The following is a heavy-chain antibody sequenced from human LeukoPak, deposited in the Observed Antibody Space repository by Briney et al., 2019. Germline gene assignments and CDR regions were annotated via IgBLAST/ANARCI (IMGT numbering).Heavy chain of an antibody. CDR1: GFTFDDYA. D-gene: IGHD6-19*01. V-gene: IGHV3-9*01. Sequence: GGSLRLSCAASGFTFDDYAMHWVRQAPGKGLEWVSGISWNSGSIGYADSVKGRFTISRDNAKNSLYLQMNSLRAEDTALYYCAKDMYKAVAGTKYFQHWGQGTLVTVSS. CDR2: ISWNSGSI. CDR3: AKDMYKAVAGTKYFQH. J-gene: IGHJ1*01.